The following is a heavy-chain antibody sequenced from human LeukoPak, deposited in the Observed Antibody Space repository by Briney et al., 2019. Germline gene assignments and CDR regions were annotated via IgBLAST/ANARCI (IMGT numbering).Heavy chain of an antibody. CDR3: AREKYSSGHYYFDY. V-gene: IGHV3-7*01. CDR1: GFVFRNYF. Sequence: PGGSLRLSCAASGFVFRNYFMSWVRQAPGKGLEWVASIKNDGSEIYYVDPVRGRYTISRDNTKNSLYLQMSSLRAEDTAVYYCAREKYSSGHYYFDYWGQGTLVTVSS. CDR2: IKNDGSEI. D-gene: IGHD6-19*01. J-gene: IGHJ4*02.